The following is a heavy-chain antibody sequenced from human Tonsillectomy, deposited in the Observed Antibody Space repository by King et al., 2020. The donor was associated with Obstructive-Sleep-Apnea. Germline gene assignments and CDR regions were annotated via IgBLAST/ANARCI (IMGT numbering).Heavy chain of an antibody. J-gene: IGHJ2*01. D-gene: IGHD3-10*01. V-gene: IGHV3-7*03. Sequence: VQLVESGGGLVQPGGSLRLSCAASGFTFSSYWMTWVRQAPGKGLEWVANIKQDGSEKYYVDSVKGRFTISRDNAKNSLYLQMSSLRAEDTAVYYCASGAPPFGELDLYFDLWGRGTLVTVSS. CDR3: ASGAPPFGELDLYFDL. CDR1: GFTFSSYW. CDR2: IKQDGSEK.